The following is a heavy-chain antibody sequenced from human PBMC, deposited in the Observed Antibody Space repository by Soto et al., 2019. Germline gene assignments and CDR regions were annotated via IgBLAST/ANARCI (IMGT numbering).Heavy chain of an antibody. CDR1: GFTFSSYG. D-gene: IGHD4-17*01. Sequence: QVQLVESGGGVVQPGRSLRLSCAASGFTFSSYGMHWVRQAPGKGLEWVAVISYGGSNKYYADSVKGRFTISRDNSKNTLYLQMNSLRAEDTAVYYCAKDRTTVVTSFFDYWGQGTLVTVSS. J-gene: IGHJ4*02. CDR3: AKDRTTVVTSFFDY. V-gene: IGHV3-30*18. CDR2: ISYGGSNK.